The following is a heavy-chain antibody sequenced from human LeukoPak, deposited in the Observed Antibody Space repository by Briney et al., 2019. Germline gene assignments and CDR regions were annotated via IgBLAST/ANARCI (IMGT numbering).Heavy chain of an antibody. D-gene: IGHD6-13*01. CDR3: ANPRCIAAAVRWRDDAFDI. J-gene: IGHJ3*02. CDR1: GFTFSSYS. CDR2: ISSSSTI. Sequence: PGGSLRLSCAASGFTFSSYSMNWVRQAPGKGLEWVSYISSSSTIYYADSATGRFTISRDNSKKTLYLQMNSLRAEDTAVYYCANPRCIAAAVRWRDDAFDIWGQGTMVTVSS. V-gene: IGHV3-48*01.